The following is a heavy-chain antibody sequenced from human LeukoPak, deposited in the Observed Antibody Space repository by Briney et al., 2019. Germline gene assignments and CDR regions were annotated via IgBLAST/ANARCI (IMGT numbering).Heavy chain of an antibody. CDR2: ISTSSRYI. Sequence: GGSLRLSCAASGFTFSSFDMNWVRQAPGKGLEWVSSISTSSRYIYYRDSVKGRFTISRDDAKNSLYLQMNSLRVEDTAVYYCERADCSGSTCYLRRSWFDPWGQGTLVTVSS. J-gene: IGHJ5*02. V-gene: IGHV3-21*01. D-gene: IGHD2-2*01. CDR3: ERADCSGSTCYLRRSWFDP. CDR1: GFTFSSFD.